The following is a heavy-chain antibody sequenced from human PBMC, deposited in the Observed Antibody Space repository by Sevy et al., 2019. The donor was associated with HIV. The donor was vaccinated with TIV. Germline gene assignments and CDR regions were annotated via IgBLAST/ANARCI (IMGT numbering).Heavy chain of an antibody. CDR1: GVTLRTFG. V-gene: IGHV3-30*18. CDR3: TKESLRGNYIRGHFDH. J-gene: IGHJ4*02. Sequence: GGSLRLSCTASGVTLRTFGMHWVRQAPGKGLEWLAVISYDGNTQDYSDSVKGRFTISRDNSKNTLFLQMNNLSGDDTAVYFCTKESLRGNYIRGHFDHWGQGTLVTVSS. CDR2: ISYDGNTQ. D-gene: IGHD3-10*02.